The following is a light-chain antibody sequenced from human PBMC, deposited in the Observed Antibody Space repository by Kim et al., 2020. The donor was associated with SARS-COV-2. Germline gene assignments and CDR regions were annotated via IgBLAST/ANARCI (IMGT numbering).Light chain of an antibody. CDR1: QTIGRY. CDR3: QQSYGDPRT. V-gene: IGKV1-39*01. CDR2: GAS. J-gene: IGKJ1*01. Sequence: ASVGDRVTISCRASQTIGRYLNWYQQKPGKAPKLLIYGASTLQSGVPSRFSGSGSGTDFTLTISSLQPEDFAAYFCQQSYGDPRTFGQGTKVEIK.